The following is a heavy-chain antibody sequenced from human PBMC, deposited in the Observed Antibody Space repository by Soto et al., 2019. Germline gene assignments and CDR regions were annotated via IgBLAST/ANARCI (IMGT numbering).Heavy chain of an antibody. D-gene: IGHD3-3*01. Sequence: PGESLKISCKGSGYSFTSYWIGWVRQMPGKGLEWMGIIYPGDSDTRYSPSFQGQVTISADKSISTAYLQWSSLKASDTAMYYCARTDFWSGYQYYGMDVWGQGTRVTVSS. CDR3: ARTDFWSGYQYYGMDV. CDR1: GYSFTSYW. V-gene: IGHV5-51*01. CDR2: IYPGDSDT. J-gene: IGHJ6*02.